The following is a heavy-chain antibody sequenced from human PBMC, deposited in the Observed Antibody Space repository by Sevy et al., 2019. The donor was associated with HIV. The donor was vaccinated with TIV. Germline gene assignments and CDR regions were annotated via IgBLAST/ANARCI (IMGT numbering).Heavy chain of an antibody. J-gene: IGHJ4*02. CDR2: ISAYNGNT. Sequence: ASVKVSCKASGYTFTSYGISWVRQAPRQGLEWMGWISAYNGNTNYAQKLQGRDTMTTDTSTSTAYMELRSLRSDDTALYYCARAQKHSDFDYWGQGTLVTVSS. CDR1: GYTFTSYG. D-gene: IGHD6-13*01. V-gene: IGHV1-18*01. CDR3: ARAQKHSDFDY.